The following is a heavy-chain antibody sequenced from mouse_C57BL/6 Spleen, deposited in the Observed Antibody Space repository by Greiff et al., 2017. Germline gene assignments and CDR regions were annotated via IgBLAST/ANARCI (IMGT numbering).Heavy chain of an antibody. CDR3: ARHRGDYDGRYFDD. CDR2: ISNGGGST. J-gene: IGHJ2*01. D-gene: IGHD2-4*01. V-gene: IGHV5-12*01. Sequence: EVQLVESGGGLVQPGGSLTLSCAASGFTFSDYYMYWVRQTPEKRLEWVAYISNGGGSTYYPDTVKGRFTISRDNAKNTLYLQMSRLKSEDTAMYYCARHRGDYDGRYFDDWGQGTTLTVSS. CDR1: GFTFSDYY.